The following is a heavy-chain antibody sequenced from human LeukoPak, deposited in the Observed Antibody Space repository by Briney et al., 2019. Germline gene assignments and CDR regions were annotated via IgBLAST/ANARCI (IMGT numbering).Heavy chain of an antibody. Sequence: ASVKVSCKASGYTFTDYYMHWVRQAPGQGLEWMGWINPNNGGTNYEQKFQGWVTMTRDTSISTAYMELSRLRSDDTAVYYCARALGVQLWLRYAFDIWGQGTMVTVSS. CDR2: INPNNGGT. J-gene: IGHJ3*02. D-gene: IGHD5-18*01. CDR1: GYTFTDYY. CDR3: ARALGVQLWLRYAFDI. V-gene: IGHV1-2*04.